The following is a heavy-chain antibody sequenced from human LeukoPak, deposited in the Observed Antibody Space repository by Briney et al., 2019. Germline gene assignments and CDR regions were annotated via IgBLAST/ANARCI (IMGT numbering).Heavy chain of an antibody. D-gene: IGHD5-18*01. CDR2: IGTAGDT. Sequence: PGGSLRLSCAASGFTFSIYDMHWVRQATGKGLEWVSAIGTAGDTYYPSSVKGRFTISRDNAKNTVYLEMNSLRAEDTALYYCVRGQLWSYYHDYWGQGTLVTVSS. CDR1: GFTFSIYD. V-gene: IGHV3-13*01. CDR3: VRGQLWSYYHDY. J-gene: IGHJ4*02.